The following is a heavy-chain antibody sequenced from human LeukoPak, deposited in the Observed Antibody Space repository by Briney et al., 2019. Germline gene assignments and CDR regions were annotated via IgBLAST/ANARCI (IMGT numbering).Heavy chain of an antibody. J-gene: IGHJ3*02. D-gene: IGHD1-14*01. V-gene: IGHV4-4*02. CDR3: AREDGWIPEKVRALANHAFDI. Sequence: SETLSLTCAVSGGSISSSNWWSWVRQPPGKGLEWIGEIYHSGSTNYNPSLKSRVTISVDKSKNQFSLKLSSVTAADTAVYYCAREDGWIPEKVRALANHAFDIWGQGTMVTVSS. CDR1: GGSISSSNW. CDR2: IYHSGST.